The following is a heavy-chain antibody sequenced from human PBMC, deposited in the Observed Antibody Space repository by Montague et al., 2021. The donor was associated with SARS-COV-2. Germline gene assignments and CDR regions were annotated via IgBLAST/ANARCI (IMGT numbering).Heavy chain of an antibody. J-gene: IGHJ4*02. CDR2: IYYSGST. CDR3: ARKASRGITIFGVVTASYYFDY. Sequence: SETLSLTCTVSGRSISSSSYYWGWIRQPPGKGLEWIGSIYYSGSTYYNPSLKSRVTISVDTSKNQFSLKLSSVTAADTAVYYCARKASRGITIFGVVTASYYFDYWGQGTLVTVSS. D-gene: IGHD3-3*01. V-gene: IGHV4-39*01. CDR1: GRSISSSSYY.